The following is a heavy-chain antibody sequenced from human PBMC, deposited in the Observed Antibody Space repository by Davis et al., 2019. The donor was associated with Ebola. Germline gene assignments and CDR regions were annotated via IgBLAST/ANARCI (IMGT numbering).Heavy chain of an antibody. J-gene: IGHJ6*02. CDR1: GYTFTSYG. CDR2: IIPIFGTA. CDR3: ARLGYDFWSGYYSPTRYYGMDV. D-gene: IGHD3-3*01. V-gene: IGHV1-69*06. Sequence: PVKVSCKASGYTFTSYGISWVRQAPGQGLEWMGGIIPIFGTANYAQKFQGRVTITADKSTSTAYMELSSLRSEDTAVYYCARLGYDFWSGYYSPTRYYGMDVWGQGTTVTVSS.